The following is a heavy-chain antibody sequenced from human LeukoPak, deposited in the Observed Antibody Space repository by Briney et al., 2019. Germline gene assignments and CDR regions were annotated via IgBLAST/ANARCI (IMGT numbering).Heavy chain of an antibody. CDR3: ARDSGIAAAGD. V-gene: IGHV3-7*01. Sequence: GGSLRLSCAASGFTFSSYAMSWVRQAPGKGLEWVANIKQDGSEKYYVDSVKGRFTISRDNAKNSLYPQMNSLRAEDTAVYYCARDSGIAAAGDWGQGTLVTVSS. CDR2: IKQDGSEK. D-gene: IGHD6-13*01. J-gene: IGHJ4*02. CDR1: GFTFSSYA.